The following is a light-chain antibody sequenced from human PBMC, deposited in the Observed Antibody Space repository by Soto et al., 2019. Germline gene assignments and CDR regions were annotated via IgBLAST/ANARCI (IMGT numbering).Light chain of an antibody. CDR3: QQYKSYSYT. V-gene: IGKV1-5*01. CDR2: DAS. Sequence: DIQMTQSPSILSASVGDRVAITCRASESTSNWLAWYQQKPGKAPKVLIYDASRLQSGVPERFSGSGSGTEFTLTISSLQADDIATYYCQQYKSYSYTFGQGTNLEI. CDR1: ESTSNW. J-gene: IGKJ2*01.